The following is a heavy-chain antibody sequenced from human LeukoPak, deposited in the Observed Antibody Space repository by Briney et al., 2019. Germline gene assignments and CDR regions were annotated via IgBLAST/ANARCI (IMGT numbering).Heavy chain of an antibody. CDR1: GGSISSSNW. CDR2: IYHSGST. D-gene: IGHD2-2*01. V-gene: IGHV4-4*02. J-gene: IGHJ6*03. CDR3: ARRVGVVVPAAMRDYYYYYMDV. Sequence: PSGTLSLTCAVSGGSISSSNWWSWVRPPPGKGLEWIGEIYHSGSTNYNPSLKSRVTISVDTSKNQFSLKLSSVTAADTAVYYCARRVGVVVPAAMRDYYYYYMDVWGKGTTVTISS.